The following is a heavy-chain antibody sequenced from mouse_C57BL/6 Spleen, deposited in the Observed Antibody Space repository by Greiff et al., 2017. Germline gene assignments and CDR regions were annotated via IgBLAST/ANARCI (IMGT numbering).Heavy chain of an antibody. CDR1: GFNIKDYY. D-gene: IGHD1-1*01. J-gene: IGHJ1*03. Sequence: VQLQQSGAELVKPGASVKLSCTASGFNIKDYYMHWVKQRTEQGLEWIGRIDPEDGETKYAPKFQGNATITADTSSNTAYLQLSSLTTEDTAVYYCALITTVVERYFDVWGTGTTVTVSS. CDR3: ALITTVVERYFDV. CDR2: IDPEDGET. V-gene: IGHV14-2*01.